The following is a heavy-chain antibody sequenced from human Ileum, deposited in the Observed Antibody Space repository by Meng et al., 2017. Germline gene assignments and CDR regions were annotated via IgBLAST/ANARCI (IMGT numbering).Heavy chain of an antibody. J-gene: IGHJ4*02. CDR2: SHYTGTA. V-gene: IGHV4-59*01. Sequence: QVHVQESGPGLVKPSETLSLTCAVSNASINNYYWSWVRQPPGQGLEWIGYSHYTGTANYNPSLRGRVAISVDTSKNQVSLRVTSVTAADTAIYFCARGYCSGDNCYKTPGFWGQGTLVTVSS. CDR1: NASINNYY. CDR3: ARGYCSGDNCYKTPGF. D-gene: IGHD2-15*01.